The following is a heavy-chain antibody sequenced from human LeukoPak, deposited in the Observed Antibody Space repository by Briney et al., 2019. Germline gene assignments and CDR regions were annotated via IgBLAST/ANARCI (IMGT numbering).Heavy chain of an antibody. D-gene: IGHD2-8*01. CDR2: IFYSGST. CDR3: ARDTKWFDP. CDR1: GGSISSYY. Sequence: SETLSLTCTVSGGSISSYYWSWIRQPPGKGLEWIGYIFYSGSTNYNPSLKSRVTISADTSKNQFSLKLSSVTAADTVVYYCARDTKWFDPWGQGTLVTVSS. J-gene: IGHJ5*02. V-gene: IGHV4-59*01.